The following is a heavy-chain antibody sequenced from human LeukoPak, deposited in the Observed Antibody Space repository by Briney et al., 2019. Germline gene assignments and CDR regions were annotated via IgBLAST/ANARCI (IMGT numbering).Heavy chain of an antibody. J-gene: IGHJ3*02. CDR2: VYHSGDT. CDR1: GYSITSGYY. D-gene: IGHD2-2*02. Sequence: PSETLSLTCTISGYSITSGYYWGWIRQPPGKGLECIGSVYHSGDTYYNPSLKSRVTISVDTSENQFSLKLTSVTAADTALYFCASHSRRCSSTTCYTGAFDIWGPGTVVTVSS. CDR3: ASHSRRCSSTTCYTGAFDI. V-gene: IGHV4-38-2*02.